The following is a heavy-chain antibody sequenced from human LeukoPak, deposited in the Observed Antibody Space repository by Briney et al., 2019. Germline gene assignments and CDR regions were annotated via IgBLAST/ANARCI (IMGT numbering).Heavy chain of an antibody. D-gene: IGHD3-9*01. CDR1: GGSISSSSYY. Sequence: SETLSLTCTVSGGSISSSSYYWGWIRQPPGKGLEWIGSIYYSGSTYYNPSLKSRVTISVDTSKNQFSLKLSSVTAADTAVYYCARGLRYFDWQDYWGQGTLVTVSS. CDR2: IYYSGST. V-gene: IGHV4-39*07. CDR3: ARGLRYFDWQDY. J-gene: IGHJ4*02.